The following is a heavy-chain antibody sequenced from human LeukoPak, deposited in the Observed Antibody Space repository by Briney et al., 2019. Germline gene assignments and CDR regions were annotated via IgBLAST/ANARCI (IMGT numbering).Heavy chain of an antibody. CDR3: ARRATAGDYVGWFDP. CDR1: GGSISSSSYY. J-gene: IGHJ5*02. D-gene: IGHD4-17*01. Sequence: SETLSLTCTVSGGSISSSSYYWGWIRQPPGKGLEWIGSIYYSGSTYYNPSLKGRVTISVDTSKNQFSLKLSSVTAAATAVYYCARRATAGDYVGWFDPWGQGTLVTVSS. V-gene: IGHV4-39*01. CDR2: IYYSGST.